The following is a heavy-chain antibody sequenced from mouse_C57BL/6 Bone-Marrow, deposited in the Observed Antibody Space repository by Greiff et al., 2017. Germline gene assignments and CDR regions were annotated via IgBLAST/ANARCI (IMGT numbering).Heavy chain of an antibody. CDR2: IYPGSGST. CDR3: ARGYYGRAY. Sequence: QVQLKESGAELVKPGASVKMSCKASGYTFTSYWITWVKQRPGQGLEWIGDIYPGSGSTNYNEKFKSKATLTVDTSSSTAYMQLSSLTSEDSAVYYCARGYYGRAYWGQGTLVTVSA. CDR1: GYTFTSYW. V-gene: IGHV1-55*01. J-gene: IGHJ3*01. D-gene: IGHD1-1*01.